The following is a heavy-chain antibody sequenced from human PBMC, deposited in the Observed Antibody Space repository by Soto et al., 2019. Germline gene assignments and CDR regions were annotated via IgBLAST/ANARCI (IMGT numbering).Heavy chain of an antibody. J-gene: IGHJ5*01. D-gene: IGHD7-27*01. CDR2: MSPKTANT. CDR1: GYTFTSYD. Sequence: ASVKVSCKASGYTFTSYDINWVRQTAGQGLEWMGWMSPKTANTGYAQKFQDRVTMTRSTSISTAYMELSSLTSEDTAVYYCTGGPPNWGFDAWGQGTPVTVS. CDR3: TGGPPNWGFDA. V-gene: IGHV1-8*01.